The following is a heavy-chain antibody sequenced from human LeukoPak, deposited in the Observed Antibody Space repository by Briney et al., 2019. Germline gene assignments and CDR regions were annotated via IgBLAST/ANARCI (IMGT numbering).Heavy chain of an antibody. CDR1: GGSFSGYY. D-gene: IGHD3-10*01. Sequence: ETLSLTCAVYGGSFSGYYWSWIRQPPGKGLEWIGEINHSGSTNYNPSLKRRVTISVDTSKNEFSLKLSSVTAADTAVYYCARGFTMVRGVIITRFGYYYYGMDVWGKGTTVTVSS. J-gene: IGHJ6*04. CDR3: ARGFTMVRGVIITRFGYYYYGMDV. CDR2: INHSGST. V-gene: IGHV4-34*01.